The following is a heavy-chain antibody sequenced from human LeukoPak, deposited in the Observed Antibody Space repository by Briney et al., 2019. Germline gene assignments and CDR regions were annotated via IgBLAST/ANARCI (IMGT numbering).Heavy chain of an antibody. J-gene: IGHJ4*02. CDR1: GFTFNSYS. V-gene: IGHV3-21*06. CDR2: ISSSSGYI. Sequence: GGSLRLSCVASGFTFNSYSMNWMRQAPGKGLEWVASISSSSGYIYYADSVKGRVTISRDNAKTSLFLQMNNLRAEDTAVYYCGRINCSSTTCPTDYWGQGTLVTVSS. CDR3: GRINCSSTTCPTDY. D-gene: IGHD2-2*01.